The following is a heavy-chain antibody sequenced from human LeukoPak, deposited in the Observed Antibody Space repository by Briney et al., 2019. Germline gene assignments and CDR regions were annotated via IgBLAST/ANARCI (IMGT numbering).Heavy chain of an antibody. Sequence: SETLSLTCTVSGGSISSYYWSWIRQPPGKGLEWIGYTYYSGSTNYNPSLKSRVTISVDTSKNQFSLKLSSVTAADTAVYYCARSGEMATIFNWFDPWGQGTLVTVSS. V-gene: IGHV4-59*01. CDR1: GGSISSYY. CDR2: TYYSGST. J-gene: IGHJ5*02. CDR3: ARSGEMATIFNWFDP. D-gene: IGHD5-24*01.